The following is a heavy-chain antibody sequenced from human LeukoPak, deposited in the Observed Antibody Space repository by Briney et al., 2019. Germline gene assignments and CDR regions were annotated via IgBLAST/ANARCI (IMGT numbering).Heavy chain of an antibody. Sequence: PGGSLRLSCAASGFTFSSYWMHWVRQAPGKGLVWVSRINSDGSSTSYADSVKGRFTISRDNAKNTLYLQMNSLRAEDTAVYCCARARPKYCSSTSCYRGGHFDYWGQGTLVTVSS. CDR1: GFTFSSYW. D-gene: IGHD2-2*02. CDR3: ARARPKYCSSTSCYRGGHFDY. V-gene: IGHV3-74*01. J-gene: IGHJ4*02. CDR2: INSDGSST.